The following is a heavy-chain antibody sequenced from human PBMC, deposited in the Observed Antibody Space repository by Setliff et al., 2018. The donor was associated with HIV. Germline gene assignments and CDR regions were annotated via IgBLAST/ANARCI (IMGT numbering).Heavy chain of an antibody. D-gene: IGHD3-22*01. CDR2: VNHSGNT. V-gene: IGHV4-34*01. J-gene: IGHJ4*02. CDR1: GESFSGYY. CDR3: ARGGGYDRSGYYPFDY. Sequence: SETLSLTCAVYGESFSGYYWTWIRQPPGKGLEWIGEVNHSGNTNYNPSLKSRVTISADTSKNQFSLKLTSVTAADTAVYYCARGGGYDRSGYYPFDYWGQGTPVTVSS.